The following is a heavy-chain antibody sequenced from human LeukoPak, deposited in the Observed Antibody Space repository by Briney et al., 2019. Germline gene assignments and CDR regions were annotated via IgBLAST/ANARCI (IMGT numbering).Heavy chain of an antibody. D-gene: IGHD2-21*02. V-gene: IGHV5-51*01. CDR1: GYSFTSYW. J-gene: IGHJ4*02. CDR3: ARQADCGGDCLMGLDY. CDR2: ISIADSDT. Sequence: GESLKISCKGSGYSFTSYWIGWGRQMPGKGLEWMGIISIADSDTRYSPSFQGQVTISADKSISTAYLQWSSLKASDTAMYYCARQADCGGDCLMGLDYWGQGTLVTVSS.